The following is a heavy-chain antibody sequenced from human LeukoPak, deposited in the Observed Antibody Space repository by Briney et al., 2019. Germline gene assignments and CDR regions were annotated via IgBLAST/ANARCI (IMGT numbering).Heavy chain of an antibody. CDR2: ISSIGATI. Sequence: GGSLRLSCAASGFTFSDYYMSWIRQAPGKGLEWVSYISSIGATIYYADSVKGRFTISRDNAKNSLYLQMNSLRAEDTAVYYCARDRLRYFDWLSGDYYYYYMDVWGKGTTVTVSS. J-gene: IGHJ6*03. V-gene: IGHV3-11*04. D-gene: IGHD3-9*01. CDR3: ARDRLRYFDWLSGDYYYYYMDV. CDR1: GFTFSDYY.